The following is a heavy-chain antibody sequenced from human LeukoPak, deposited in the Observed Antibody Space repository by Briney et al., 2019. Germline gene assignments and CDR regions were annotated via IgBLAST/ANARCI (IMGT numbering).Heavy chain of an antibody. CDR1: GFTFSAYA. CDR3: ARDLVAVAHFDS. CDR2: ISSSGSTI. Sequence: GGSLRLSCEASGFTFSAYAMTWVRQAPGKGLEWVSYISSSGSTIYYADSVKGRFTISRDDAKNSLYLQMSSLRAEDTAVYYCARDLVAVAHFDSWGQGTLVTVSS. J-gene: IGHJ4*02. V-gene: IGHV3-48*03. D-gene: IGHD6-19*01.